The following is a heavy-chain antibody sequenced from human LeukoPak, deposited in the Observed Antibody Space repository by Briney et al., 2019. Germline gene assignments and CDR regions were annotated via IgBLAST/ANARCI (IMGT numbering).Heavy chain of an antibody. CDR2: IYYSGST. D-gene: IGHD5-18*01. CDR1: GGSISSGGYY. J-gene: IGHJ4*02. CDR3: ARVGVDTAMVYFDY. V-gene: IGHV4-61*08. Sequence: SETLSLTCTVSGGSISSGGYYWSWIRQPPGKGLEWIGYIYYSGSTNYNPSLKSRVTISVDTSKNQFSLKLSSVTAADTAVYYCARVGVDTAMVYFDYWGQGTLVTVSS.